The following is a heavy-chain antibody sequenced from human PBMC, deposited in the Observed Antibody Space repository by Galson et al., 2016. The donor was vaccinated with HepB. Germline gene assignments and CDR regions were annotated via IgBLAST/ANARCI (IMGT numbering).Heavy chain of an antibody. V-gene: IGHV3-11*04. CDR1: GFTFSDYY. J-gene: IGHJ4*02. D-gene: IGHD1-1*01. CDR2: INSRGDIM. Sequence: SLRLSCAASGFTFSDYYMSWIRQAPGKGLEWVSYINSRGDIMFYADSVKGRFSISRDNAKKSLYLEIDSLRADDTAVYYCARDAYNTSSFDYWGQGTLVTVSS. CDR3: ARDAYNTSSFDY.